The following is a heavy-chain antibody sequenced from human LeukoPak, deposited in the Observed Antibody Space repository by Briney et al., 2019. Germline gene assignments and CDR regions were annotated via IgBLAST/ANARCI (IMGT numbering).Heavy chain of an antibody. Sequence: SETLSLTCSVSGGSISSYYWSWIRQPPGKGLEWIGYIYYSGSTNYNPSLKSRVIISVDTSKNQFSLKLTSVTAADTAAYYCARHTLHSGWPFDYWGQGTLVTVSS. CDR1: GGSISSYY. CDR2: IYYSGST. D-gene: IGHD5-12*01. J-gene: IGHJ4*02. CDR3: ARHTLHSGWPFDY. V-gene: IGHV4-59*08.